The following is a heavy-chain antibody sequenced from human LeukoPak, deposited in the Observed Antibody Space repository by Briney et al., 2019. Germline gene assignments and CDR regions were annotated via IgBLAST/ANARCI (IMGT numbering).Heavy chain of an antibody. D-gene: IGHD3-3*01. J-gene: IGHJ4*02. Sequence: GGSLRLSCAASGFTSSSYWMHWVRQAPGKGLVWVSRINSDGSSTSYADSVKGRFTISRDNAKNTLYLQMNSLRAEDTAVYYCARECDDFWSGYSDYWGQGTLVTVSS. CDR1: GFTSSSYW. V-gene: IGHV3-74*01. CDR3: ARECDDFWSGYSDY. CDR2: INSDGSST.